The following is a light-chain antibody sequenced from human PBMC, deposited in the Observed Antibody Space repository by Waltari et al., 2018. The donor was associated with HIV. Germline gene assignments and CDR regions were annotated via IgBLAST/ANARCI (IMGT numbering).Light chain of an antibody. V-gene: IGLV2-14*01. J-gene: IGLJ2*01. CDR1: SSDIGGYKY. CDR3: SSYTSSNTLR. Sequence: HSALTQPASVSGSPGQSITISCTATSSDIGGYKYVSWSKQQPVKAPKLMISEVSNRPSGVSNRFSGSKSGNTASLTISGLQAEDEAAYYCSSYTSSNTLRFGGGTKLTVL. CDR2: EVS.